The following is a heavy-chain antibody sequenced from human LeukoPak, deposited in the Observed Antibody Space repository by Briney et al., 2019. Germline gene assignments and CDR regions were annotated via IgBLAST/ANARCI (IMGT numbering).Heavy chain of an antibody. Sequence: GASVKVSCKASGYTFTSYYMHWVRQAPGQGLEWMGIINPSGGSTSYAQKFQGRVTMTRDTSTSTVYMELSSLRSKDTAVYYCARARYCSSTSCSARFDYWGQGTLVTVSS. CDR2: INPSGGST. CDR3: ARARYCSSTSCSARFDY. J-gene: IGHJ4*02. V-gene: IGHV1-46*01. CDR1: GYTFTSYY. D-gene: IGHD2-2*01.